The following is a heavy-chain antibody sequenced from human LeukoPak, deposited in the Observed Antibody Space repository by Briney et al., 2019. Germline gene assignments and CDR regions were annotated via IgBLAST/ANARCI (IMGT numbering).Heavy chain of an antibody. V-gene: IGHV3-23*01. CDR2: ISGSGSST. J-gene: IGHJ3*02. Sequence: GGSLRLSCAASGFTFSSYGMSWVRQAPGKGLEWVSLISGSGSSTYYADSVKGRFTISRDNSKNTLYLQMNSLRAEDTAVYYCAKVLYGDFDAFDTWGQGTKVTVSS. CDR1: GFTFSSYG. CDR3: AKVLYGDFDAFDT. D-gene: IGHD4-17*01.